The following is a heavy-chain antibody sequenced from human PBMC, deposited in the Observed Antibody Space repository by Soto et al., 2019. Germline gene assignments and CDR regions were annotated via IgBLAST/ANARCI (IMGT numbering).Heavy chain of an antibody. V-gene: IGHV3-11*01. CDR1: GFTFSDYY. Sequence: QVHLVESGGDLVKPGGSLRLSCAASGFTFSDYYMNWIRQAPGKGLDWVSSISSRDNTIYYADSVQGRFTISRDNAKNSLYLQMNSLRAEDTAVYYCARTYGGYPPLYYGMDGWGQGPTVTVSS. CDR3: ARTYGGYPPLYYGMDG. J-gene: IGHJ6*02. D-gene: IGHD5-12*01. CDR2: ISSRDNTI.